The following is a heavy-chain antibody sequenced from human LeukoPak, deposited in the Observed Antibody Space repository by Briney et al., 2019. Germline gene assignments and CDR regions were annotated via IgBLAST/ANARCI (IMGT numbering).Heavy chain of an antibody. D-gene: IGHD1-1*01. CDR2: IDAAGET. Sequence: GGSLRLSCAASGFTFSNYGMFWVRQGTGKGLEWVSSIDAAGETYYPGSVKGRFTISRDNSKDTLYLQMNSLRAEDTAVYYCAKATHNWNPFDPWGQGTLVTVSS. CDR1: GFTFSNYG. J-gene: IGHJ5*02. V-gene: IGHV3-13*04. CDR3: AKATHNWNPFDP.